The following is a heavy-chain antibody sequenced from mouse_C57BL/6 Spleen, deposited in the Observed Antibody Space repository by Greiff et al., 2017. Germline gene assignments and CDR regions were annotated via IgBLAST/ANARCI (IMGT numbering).Heavy chain of an antibody. CDR3: ARGGYGSFAY. CDR2: INPNNGGT. Sequence: EVKLQQSGPELVKPGASVKISCKASGYTFTDYYMNWVKQSHGKSLEWIGDINPNNGGTSYNQKFKGKATLTVDKSSSTAYMELRSLTSEDSAVYYCARGGYGSFAYWGQGTLVTVSA. CDR1: GYTFTDYY. D-gene: IGHD1-1*01. J-gene: IGHJ3*01. V-gene: IGHV1-26*01.